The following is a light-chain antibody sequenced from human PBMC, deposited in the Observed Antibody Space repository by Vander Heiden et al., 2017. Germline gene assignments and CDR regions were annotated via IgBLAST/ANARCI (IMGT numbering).Light chain of an antibody. Sequence: QSALTQPASVSGSPGQSITIPCTGTSSDVGGYNYVSWYQQHPGKDPKRMIYDVSNRPSGVSNRFSGSKSGNTASLTISGLQAEDEADYYCSSYTSSSTLGVFGGGTKLTVL. CDR1: SSDVGGYNY. CDR3: SSYTSSSTLGV. CDR2: DVS. V-gene: IGLV2-14*01. J-gene: IGLJ3*02.